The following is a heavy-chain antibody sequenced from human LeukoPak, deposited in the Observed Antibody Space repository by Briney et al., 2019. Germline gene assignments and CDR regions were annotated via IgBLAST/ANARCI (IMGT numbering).Heavy chain of an antibody. J-gene: IGHJ4*02. V-gene: IGHV3-23*01. CDR2: ISGSGGST. Sequence: GGSLRLSCAASGFTFSSYGMNWVRQAPGKGLEWVSAISGSGGSTYYADSVKGRFTISRDNSKNTLYLQMGSLRAEDMAVYYCALGYSSSWYYFDYWGQGTLVTVSS. CDR1: GFTFSSYG. CDR3: ALGYSSSWYYFDY. D-gene: IGHD6-13*01.